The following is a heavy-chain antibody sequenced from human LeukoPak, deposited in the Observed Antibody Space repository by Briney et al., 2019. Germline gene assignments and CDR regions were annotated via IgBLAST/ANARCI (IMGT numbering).Heavy chain of an antibody. CDR2: IYYSGNT. V-gene: IGHV4-59*08. D-gene: IGHD2-2*01. J-gene: IGHJ4*02. Sequence: PSETLSLTCTVSGASISTYYWSWIRQPPGKGLEWIANIYYSGNTNYNPSPKSRVSISVDTSKNQLSLKVSSVTAADTAVYFCARHASSSTSGLPVWGQGTLVTVSS. CDR1: GASISTYY. CDR3: ARHASSSTSGLPV.